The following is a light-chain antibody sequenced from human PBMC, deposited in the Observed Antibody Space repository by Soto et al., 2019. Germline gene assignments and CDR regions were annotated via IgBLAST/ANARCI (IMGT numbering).Light chain of an antibody. J-gene: IGKJ5*01. CDR2: GAS. CDR3: QQYNGWPIT. Sequence: EIVMTQSPGTLSGSPGERVALSCRASQSVGNNLAWHQQKPGQAPRLLIYGASTRATGFPARFSGSGSGTEFTLTISSLQSEDFAVYYCQQYNGWPITFGQGTRLEIK. V-gene: IGKV3-15*01. CDR1: QSVGNN.